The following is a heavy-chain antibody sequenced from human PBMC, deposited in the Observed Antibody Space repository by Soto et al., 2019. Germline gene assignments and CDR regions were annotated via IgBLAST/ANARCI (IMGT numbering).Heavy chain of an antibody. CDR2: FVTTGDT. D-gene: IGHD1-1*01. J-gene: IGHJ6*02. V-gene: IGHV3-13*01. Sequence: EVQLVESGGGLVQPGGSLRLSCVASGFTFSNYDMHWVRQPTGKGLEWVSTFVTTGDTYYPGSVKGRFTISRENAKNSLYLQMNSLRAEDTAVYYCARSSWNHGMDVWGQGTTVTVSS. CDR3: ARSSWNHGMDV. CDR1: GFTFSNYD.